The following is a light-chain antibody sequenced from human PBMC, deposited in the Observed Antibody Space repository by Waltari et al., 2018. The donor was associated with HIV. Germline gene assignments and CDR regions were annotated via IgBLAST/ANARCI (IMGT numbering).Light chain of an antibody. Sequence: DINLSQSPSSLSASVGDRVTITCRADVAISDYLVWYQQKPGTAPKVLIYGSSTLQRGVPSRFSGSGSGTNFILTISSLQPEDFATYYCQQSESYPITFGQGTRLDIK. CDR3: QQSESYPIT. CDR2: GSS. V-gene: IGKV1-9*01. CDR1: VAISDY. J-gene: IGKJ5*01.